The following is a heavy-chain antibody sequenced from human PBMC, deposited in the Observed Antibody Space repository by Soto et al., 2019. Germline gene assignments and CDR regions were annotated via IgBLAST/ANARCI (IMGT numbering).Heavy chain of an antibody. V-gene: IGHV4-59*08. CDR2: IYYSGST. D-gene: IGHD6-19*01. J-gene: IGHJ4*02. CDR1: GGSISSYY. CDR3: ARRYGWLYFDY. Sequence: PSETLSLTCTVSGGSISSYYWSWIRQPPGKGLEWIGYIYYSGSTYYNPSLESRVTISVDTSKNQFSLRLISVTAADTALYYCARRYGWLYFDYWGQGSLVTVSS.